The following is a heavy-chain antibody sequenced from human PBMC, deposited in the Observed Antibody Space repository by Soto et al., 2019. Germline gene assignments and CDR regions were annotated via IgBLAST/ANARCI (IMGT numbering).Heavy chain of an antibody. J-gene: IGHJ5*02. D-gene: IGHD1-26*01. CDR2: INPNSGGT. CDR1: GYTFTGYY. V-gene: IGHV1-2*04. CDR3: AREDGGGYYGGVGRFDP. Sequence: ASVKVSCKASGYTFTGYYMHWVRQAPGQGLEWMGWINPNSGGTNYAQKFQGWVTMTRDTSISTAYMELSRLRSDDTAVYYCAREDGGGYYGGVGRFDPWGQGTLVTVSS.